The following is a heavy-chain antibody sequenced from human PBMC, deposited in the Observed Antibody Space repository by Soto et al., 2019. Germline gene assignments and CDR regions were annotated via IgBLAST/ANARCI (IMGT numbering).Heavy chain of an antibody. CDR1: KFTFSAYA. D-gene: IGHD2-21*02. CDR3: TRDPNSDHIGAFDF. CDR2: ISGSGGGT. J-gene: IGHJ3*01. Sequence: EVQVVESGGGLVQPGGSLRLSCATSKFTFSAYAMTWVRQAPGEGLEWVSSISGSGGGTSYADSVNGRFSISRDNSKNTLYLRMNSMRVEDTAVYYCTRDPNSDHIGAFDFWGPGIVVTVSS. V-gene: IGHV3-23*04.